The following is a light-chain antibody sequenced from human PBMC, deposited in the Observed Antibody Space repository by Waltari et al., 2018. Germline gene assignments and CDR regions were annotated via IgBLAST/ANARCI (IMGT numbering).Light chain of an antibody. V-gene: IGLV1-51*01. CDR3: GTWDTSLTVWV. CDR2: NKD. CDR1: SSNIGSNS. Sequence: QSVLTQPPSVSAAPGQTVTISCSGSSSNIGSNSVSWYYHLPGTAPKLLIYNKDKGPAGIPDRFSGSKSGTSASLGITGLQTGDEADYYCGTWDTSLTVWVLGGGTKVIVL. J-gene: IGLJ3*02.